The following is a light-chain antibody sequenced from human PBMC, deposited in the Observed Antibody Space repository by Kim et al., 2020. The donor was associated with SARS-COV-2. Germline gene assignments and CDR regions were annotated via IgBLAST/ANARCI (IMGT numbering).Light chain of an antibody. CDR1: QNILYKSKNKNY. CDR2: WAS. Sequence: ATINCKSSQNILYKSKNKNYLAWYQQKPGQSPKLLLNWASTQESGVPERFSGSGSGTDFTLTISSLQAEDVAIYYCQQFYSSPQTFGQGTKVDIK. J-gene: IGKJ1*01. V-gene: IGKV4-1*01. CDR3: QQFYSSPQT.